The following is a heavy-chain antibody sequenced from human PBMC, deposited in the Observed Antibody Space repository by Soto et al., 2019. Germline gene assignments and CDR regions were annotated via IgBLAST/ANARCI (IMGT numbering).Heavy chain of an antibody. D-gene: IGHD6-13*01. Sequence: ASVKVSCTASGYTFTSYGISWVRQAPGQGLEWMGWISAYNGNTNYAQKLQGGVTMTTDTSTSTAYMELRSLRSDDTAVYYCARASITAAGTTAYYYYGMDVWGQGTTVTVSS. V-gene: IGHV1-18*04. CDR1: GYTFTSYG. CDR3: ARASITAAGTTAYYYYGMDV. CDR2: ISAYNGNT. J-gene: IGHJ6*02.